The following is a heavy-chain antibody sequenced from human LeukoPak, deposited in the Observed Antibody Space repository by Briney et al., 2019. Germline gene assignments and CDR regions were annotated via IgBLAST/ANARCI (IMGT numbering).Heavy chain of an antibody. Sequence: GRSLRLSCAASGFTFSSYAMHWVRQAPGKGLEWVAVISYDGSSKYYADSVKGRFTISRDNSKNTLYLQMNSLRAEDTAVYYCARDSYNRRWDYWGQGTLVTVSS. V-gene: IGHV3-30-3*01. CDR1: GFTFSSYA. D-gene: IGHD5-24*01. CDR3: ARDSYNRRWDY. J-gene: IGHJ4*02. CDR2: ISYDGSSK.